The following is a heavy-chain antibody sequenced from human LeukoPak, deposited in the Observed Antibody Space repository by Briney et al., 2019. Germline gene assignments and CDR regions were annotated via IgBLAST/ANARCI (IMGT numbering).Heavy chain of an antibody. CDR2: IYYSGST. J-gene: IGHJ4*02. D-gene: IGHD3-22*01. CDR3: ARHAPWGYYDSSGFDY. Sequence: SETLSLTCTVSGGSISSYYWSWIRQPPGKGLEWIGYIYYSGSTNYNPSLKSRVTISVDTSKDQFSLKLSSVTAADTAVYYCARHAPWGYYDSSGFDYWGQGTLVTVSS. V-gene: IGHV4-59*08. CDR1: GGSISSYY.